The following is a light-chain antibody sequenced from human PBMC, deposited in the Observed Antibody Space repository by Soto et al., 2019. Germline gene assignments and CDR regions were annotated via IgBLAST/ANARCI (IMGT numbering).Light chain of an antibody. CDR3: QQYASAPMYA. CDR1: QTVSSSD. Sequence: EIVLTQSPDTLSLSPGERATLSCRASQTVSSSDLAWYQHKPGQAPRLLLSGASSRATGIPDRFSGSGSGTDFTLTISRLEPEDFAVYYCQQYASAPMYAFGQGTKLEIK. J-gene: IGKJ2*01. CDR2: GAS. V-gene: IGKV3-20*01.